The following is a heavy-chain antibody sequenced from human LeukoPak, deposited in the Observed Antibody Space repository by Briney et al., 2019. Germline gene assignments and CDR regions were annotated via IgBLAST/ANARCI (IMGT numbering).Heavy chain of an antibody. CDR2: FFYTGST. CDR1: GASLSRFY. V-gene: IGHV4-59*01. D-gene: IGHD3-22*01. Sequence: SETLSLTCTLSGASLSRFYWNCIRRSPGKGVEGFRYFFYTGSTNYHPSLKGRVHISLVMSKNPFSFTLGSLTAGSTAVVYWSGDDKDAFDIWGQGTMVTVSS. J-gene: IGHJ3*02. CDR3: SGDDKDAFDI.